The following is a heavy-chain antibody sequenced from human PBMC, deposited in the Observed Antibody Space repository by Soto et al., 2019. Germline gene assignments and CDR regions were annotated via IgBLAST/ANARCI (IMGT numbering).Heavy chain of an antibody. J-gene: IGHJ4*02. CDR3: AKEGGGGAVVPDY. V-gene: IGHV3-33*06. D-gene: IGHD2-21*01. Sequence: QVQLVESGGGVVQPGRSLRLSCAASGFSFSSYGIHWVRQAPGKGLEWVAVIWYDGSHEYYADSVKGRFSISRDNSKSKVGLQRNSRGGEDRAGDYWAKEGGGGAVVPDYWGQGTLVTVSS. CDR1: GFSFSSYG. CDR2: IWYDGSHE.